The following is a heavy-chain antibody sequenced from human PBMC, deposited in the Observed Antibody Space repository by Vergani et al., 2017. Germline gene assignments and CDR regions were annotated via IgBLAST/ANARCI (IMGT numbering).Heavy chain of an antibody. D-gene: IGHD3-3*01. CDR2: IYPGDSDT. V-gene: IGHV5-51*01. Sequence: EVQLVQSGAEVKKPGESLKISCKGSGYSFTSYWIGWVRQMPGKGLEWMGIIYPGDSDTRYSPSFQGQVTISADKSISTAYLQWSSLKASDTAMYDCARAYYDFWSGYYPNKYNWFDPWGQGTLVTVSS. J-gene: IGHJ5*02. CDR1: GYSFTSYW. CDR3: ARAYYDFWSGYYPNKYNWFDP.